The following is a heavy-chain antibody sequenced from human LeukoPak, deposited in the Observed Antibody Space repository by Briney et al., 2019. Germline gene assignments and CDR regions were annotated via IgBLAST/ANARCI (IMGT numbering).Heavy chain of an antibody. CDR2: ISGRGDSR. J-gene: IGHJ4*02. CDR3: AKLANAASDFDY. CDR1: GFTFSGYA. V-gene: IGHV3-23*01. Sequence: GGSLRLSCAASGFTFSGYAMSWVRQAPGKGLEWVSAISGRGDSRYYANSVQGRFTISRDNSKNTLYLQMNSLRAEDTAVYYCAKLANAASDFDYWGQGTLVTVSS. D-gene: IGHD2-21*01.